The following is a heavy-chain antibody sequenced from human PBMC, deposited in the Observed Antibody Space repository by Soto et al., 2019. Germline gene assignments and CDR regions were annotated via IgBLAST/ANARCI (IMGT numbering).Heavy chain of an antibody. V-gene: IGHV1-3*01. Sequence: ASVKVSCKASGYSFTSYAMRWVRQAPGQRLEWMGWINAGNGNTKYSQKFQGRVTITRDTSASTAYMELSSLRAEDTAVYYCARVPHHYDSSGYYYFDYWGQGTLVTVSS. CDR3: ARVPHHYDSSGYYYFDY. CDR2: INAGNGNT. CDR1: GYSFTSYA. J-gene: IGHJ4*02. D-gene: IGHD3-22*01.